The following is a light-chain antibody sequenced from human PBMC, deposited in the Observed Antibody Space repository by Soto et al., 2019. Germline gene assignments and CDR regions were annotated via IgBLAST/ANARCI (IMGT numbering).Light chain of an antibody. Sequence: IQMTQSPSTLSASVGDKVTITCQASQGISSYLAWYQQKPGKAPELLIYAASTLQSGVPSRFRGSGSGTDFTLTISCLQSEDFATYYCQQYYSFPFTFGPGTKVDNK. J-gene: IGKJ3*01. CDR2: AAS. CDR3: QQYYSFPFT. V-gene: IGKV1D-8*01. CDR1: QGISSY.